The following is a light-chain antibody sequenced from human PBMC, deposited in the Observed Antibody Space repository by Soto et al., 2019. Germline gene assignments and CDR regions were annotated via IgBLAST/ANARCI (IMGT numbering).Light chain of an antibody. CDR2: AAS. V-gene: IGKV1-39*01. CDR1: QSISSY. J-gene: IGKJ5*01. Sequence: DIQLTQSPSSLSASVGDRVTITCRASQSISSYLNWFQLKPGNAPKLLIYAASTLQSGVPSRFSGSGSGTDFTLTISSLQPEDFATYYGQQCNNSLFTFGQGTRLEIK. CDR3: QQCNNSLFT.